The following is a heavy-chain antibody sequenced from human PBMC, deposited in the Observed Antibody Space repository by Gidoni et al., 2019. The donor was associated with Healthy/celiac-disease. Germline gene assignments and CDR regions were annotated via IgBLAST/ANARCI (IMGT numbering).Heavy chain of an antibody. CDR1: GFTFSSYA. CDR2: ISYDGSNK. V-gene: IGHV3-30-3*01. J-gene: IGHJ4*02. Sequence: QVQLVESVGGVVQPGRSLRLSCAASGFTFSSYAMHWVRQAPGKGLEWVAVISYDGSNKYYADSVKGRFTISRDNSKNTLYLQMNSLRAEDTAVYYCARGLAAAGTTNFDYWGQGTLVTVSS. D-gene: IGHD6-13*01. CDR3: ARGLAAAGTTNFDY.